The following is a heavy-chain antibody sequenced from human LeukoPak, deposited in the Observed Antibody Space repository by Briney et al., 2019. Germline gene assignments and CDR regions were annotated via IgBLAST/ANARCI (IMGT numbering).Heavy chain of an antibody. CDR2: IYSGGST. J-gene: IGHJ5*02. CDR1: GFTVSSNY. CDR3: ARETGPNWFDP. Sequence: GGSLRLSCAASGFTVSSNYMSWVRPAPGKGLEWVSVIYSGGSTYYADSVKGRFTISRDNSKNTLYLQMNSLRSEDTAVYYCARETGPNWFDPWGQGTLVTVSS. V-gene: IGHV3-66*01.